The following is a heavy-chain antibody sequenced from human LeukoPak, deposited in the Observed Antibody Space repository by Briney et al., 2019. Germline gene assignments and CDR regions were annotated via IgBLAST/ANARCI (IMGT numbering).Heavy chain of an antibody. CDR3: ARDSGYSYGPFDY. CDR2: IYYSGST. Sequence: SETLSLTCTVSGGSISSGDYSWSWIRQPPGKGLEWIGSIYYSGSTYYNPSLKSRLTISVDTSKNQFSLKLRSVTAADTAVYYCARDSGYSYGPFDYWGQGTLVTVSS. J-gene: IGHJ4*02. CDR1: GGSISSGDYS. V-gene: IGHV4-30-4*01. D-gene: IGHD5-18*01.